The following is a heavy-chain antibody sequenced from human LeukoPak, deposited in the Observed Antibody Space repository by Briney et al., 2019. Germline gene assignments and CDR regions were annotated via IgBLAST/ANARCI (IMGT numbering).Heavy chain of an antibody. CDR3: ARGSSNVAARNNWFDP. CDR1: GFTFINAW. D-gene: IGHD6-6*01. J-gene: IGHJ5*02. Sequence: GGSLRLSCAASGFTFINAWMNWVRQAPGKGLEWVSSISGSSSYIYYADSMKGRFTISRDNGKNSLYLQMNSLRAEDTAVYFCARGSSNVAARNNWFDPWGQGTLVTVSS. V-gene: IGHV3-21*01. CDR2: ISGSSSYI.